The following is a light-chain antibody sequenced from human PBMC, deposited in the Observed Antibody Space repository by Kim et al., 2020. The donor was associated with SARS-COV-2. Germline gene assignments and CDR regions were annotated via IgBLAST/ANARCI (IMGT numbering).Light chain of an antibody. Sequence: SYELTQPLSVSVALGQTARITCGGNNIGSKNVHWYQQKPGQAPVLVIYRDSYRPSGIPERFSGSNSGNTATLTISRAQAGDEADYYCQVWDSSNWVFGGGTQLTVL. CDR2: RDS. J-gene: IGLJ3*02. CDR3: QVWDSSNWV. V-gene: IGLV3-9*01. CDR1: NIGSKN.